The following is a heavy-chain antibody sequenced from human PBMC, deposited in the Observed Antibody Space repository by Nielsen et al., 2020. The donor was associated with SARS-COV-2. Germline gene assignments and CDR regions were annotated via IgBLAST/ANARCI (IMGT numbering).Heavy chain of an antibody. J-gene: IGHJ6*03. CDR3: ARHFQYSYYYYYYMDV. V-gene: IGHV4-31*03. CDR2: ISYSGRT. CDR1: GGSISSGDYY. D-gene: IGHD2/OR15-2a*01. Sequence: SETLSLTCTVSGGSISSGDYYWNWIRQHPGKGLEWIGNISYSGRTLYNPSLKSRVAISVDTSKNQFSLKLSSVTAADTAVYYCARHFQYSYYYYYYMDVWGKGTTVTVSS.